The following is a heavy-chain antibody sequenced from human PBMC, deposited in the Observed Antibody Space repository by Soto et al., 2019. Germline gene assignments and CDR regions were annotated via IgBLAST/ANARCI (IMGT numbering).Heavy chain of an antibody. V-gene: IGHV2-26*01. J-gene: IGHJ4*02. CDR3: ARTTYYYDSSGYYELYYFDY. D-gene: IGHD3-22*01. CDR2: IFSNDEK. CDR1: GFSLSNARMG. Sequence: QVTLKESGPVLVKPTETLTLTCTVSGFSLSNARMGVSWIRQPPGKALEWLAHIFSNDEKSYSTSLKSRLTISKDTSKSQMVLTMTNMDPVDTATYYCARTTYYYDSSGYYELYYFDYWGQGTLVTVSS.